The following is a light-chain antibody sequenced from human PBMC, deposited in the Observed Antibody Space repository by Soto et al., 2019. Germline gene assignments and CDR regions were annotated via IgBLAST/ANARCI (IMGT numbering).Light chain of an antibody. CDR2: DAS. CDR1: QDISNY. Sequence: DIQMTQSPSSLSASVGDRVTITCQASQDISNYLNWYQQKPGKAPKVLIYDASNLKTGVPSRFSGSGSGTDFTFTIKTLQPEDIATYYCQQFDNLPWTFGQGTKVGIK. V-gene: IGKV1-33*01. CDR3: QQFDNLPWT. J-gene: IGKJ1*01.